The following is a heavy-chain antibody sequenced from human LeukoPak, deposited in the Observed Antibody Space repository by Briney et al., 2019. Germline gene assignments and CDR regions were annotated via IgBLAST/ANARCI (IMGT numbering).Heavy chain of an antibody. D-gene: IGHD5-24*01. V-gene: IGHV4-30-4*01. CDR2: IYYSGST. J-gene: IGHJ4*02. CDR1: GGSISSGDYY. CDR3: ARLVSDAYNRGDYDY. Sequence: PSETLSLTCTVSGGSISSGDYYWSWIRRPPGKGLEWIGYIYYSGSTYYNPSLKSRVTISVDTSKNQFSLRLTSVTAADTAVYYCARLVSDAYNRGDYDYWGQGTLVTVSS.